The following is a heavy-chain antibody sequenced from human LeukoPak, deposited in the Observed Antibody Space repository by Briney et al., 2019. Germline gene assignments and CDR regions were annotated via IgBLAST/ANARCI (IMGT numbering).Heavy chain of an antibody. CDR1: GFSFSTYA. CDR3: ARKLAL. Sequence: PGGSLRLSCAASGFSFSTYAMNWVRQAPGKGLEWVAYIGSSGGTIYYADSVKGRFTISRDNAKNSLFLQMNSLRDEDTAVYLCARKLALWGQGTLVTVSS. V-gene: IGHV3-48*02. J-gene: IGHJ4*02. CDR2: IGSSGGTI.